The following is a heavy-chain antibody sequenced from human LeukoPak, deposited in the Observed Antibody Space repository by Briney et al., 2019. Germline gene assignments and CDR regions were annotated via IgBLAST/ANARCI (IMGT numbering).Heavy chain of an antibody. Sequence: GASVKVSCKASGYMFTDYYIHWVRQAPGQGLEWMGWINPNSGGTNYAQEFQGRVTMTRDTSSNTGYMDLSRLTSDDTAVYYCARDGQGRYCSGGNCFPFEYWGQGTLVTVSS. CDR3: ARDGQGRYCSGGNCFPFEY. J-gene: IGHJ4*02. D-gene: IGHD2-15*01. CDR2: INPNSGGT. CDR1: GYMFTDYY. V-gene: IGHV1-2*02.